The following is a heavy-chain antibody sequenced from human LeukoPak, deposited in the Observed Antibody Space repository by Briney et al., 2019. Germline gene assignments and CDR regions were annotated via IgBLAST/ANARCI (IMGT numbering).Heavy chain of an antibody. CDR1: GYTFTGYY. CDR2: INTNSGGT. CDR3: ARDSGITGTTGAIDY. Sequence: ASVKVSCKASGYTFTGYYMHWVRLAPGQGLEWMGRINTNSGGTNYAQKFQGRVTMTRDTSITTAYMELSRLRSDDTAVYYCARDSGITGTTGAIDYWGQGTLVTVSS. D-gene: IGHD1-20*01. V-gene: IGHV1-2*06. J-gene: IGHJ4*02.